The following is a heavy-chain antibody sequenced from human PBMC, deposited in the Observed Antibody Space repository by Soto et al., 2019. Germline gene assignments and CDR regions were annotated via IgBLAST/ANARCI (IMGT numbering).Heavy chain of an antibody. V-gene: IGHV4-39*01. CDR3: ARGSPFDH. J-gene: IGHJ4*02. CDR2: FYYSGST. Sequence: QLQLQESGPGLVKPSETLSLTCTVSGGSISSSSYYWGWIRQLPGKGLEWIGSFYYSGSTYYNPSLKSRVTISVDTSKNQFSLKLTSVTAADTAVYYCARGSPFDHWGQGTLVTVSS. CDR1: GGSISSSSYY.